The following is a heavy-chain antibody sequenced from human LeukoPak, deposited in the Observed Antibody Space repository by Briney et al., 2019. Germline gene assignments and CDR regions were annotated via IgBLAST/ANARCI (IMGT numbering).Heavy chain of an antibody. D-gene: IGHD6-19*01. CDR2: IIPIFGTA. V-gene: IGHV1-69*01. J-gene: IGHJ4*02. CDR3: ASGRSSGWSGAIDY. Sequence: ASVKVSCKASGGTFSSYAISWVRQAPGQGLEWTGGIIPIFGTANYAQKFQGRVTITADESTSTAYMELSSLRSEDTAVYYCASGRSSGWSGAIDYWGQGTLVTVSS. CDR1: GGTFSSYA.